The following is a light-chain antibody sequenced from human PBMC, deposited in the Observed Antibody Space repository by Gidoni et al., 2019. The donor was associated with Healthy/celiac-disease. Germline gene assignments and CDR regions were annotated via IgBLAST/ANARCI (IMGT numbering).Light chain of an antibody. CDR3: QQRSNWPPIT. CDR1: QSVSSY. V-gene: IGKV3-11*01. CDR2: DAS. Sequence: EIVLTQSPATLSLSPGDRATLSCRASQSVSSYLVWYQQKPGQDPRLLIYDASNRATGIPARFSGSGSGTDFTLTISSLEPEDFAVYYCQQRSNWPPITFGQGTRLEIK. J-gene: IGKJ5*01.